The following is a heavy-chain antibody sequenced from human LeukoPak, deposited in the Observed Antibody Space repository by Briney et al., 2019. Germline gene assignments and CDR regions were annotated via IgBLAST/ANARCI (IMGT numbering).Heavy chain of an antibody. CDR1: GGSISSYY. CDR2: IYYSGST. D-gene: IGHD3-22*01. V-gene: IGHV4-59*08. Sequence: SETLSLTCTVSGGSISSYYWSWIRQPPGKGLEWIGYIYYSGSTNYNPSLKSRVTISVDTSKNQFSLKLSSVTAADTAVYYCASGSYDSSGYYLDVFDIWGQGTMVTVSS. CDR3: ASGSYDSSGYYLDVFDI. J-gene: IGHJ3*02.